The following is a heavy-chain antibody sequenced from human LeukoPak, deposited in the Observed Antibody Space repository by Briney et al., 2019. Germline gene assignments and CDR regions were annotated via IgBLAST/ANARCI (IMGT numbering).Heavy chain of an antibody. V-gene: IGHV1-18*01. J-gene: IGHJ4*02. CDR2: FSAYNGNT. CDR3: AREGSITMVRGVINY. D-gene: IGHD3-10*01. Sequence: GASVKVSCKASGYTFTSYGISWVRQAPGQGLEWMGWFSAYNGNTNYAQKLQGRVTMTTNTSTSTAYMELRSLRSDDTAVYYCAREGSITMVRGVINYWGQGTLVTVSS. CDR1: GYTFTSYG.